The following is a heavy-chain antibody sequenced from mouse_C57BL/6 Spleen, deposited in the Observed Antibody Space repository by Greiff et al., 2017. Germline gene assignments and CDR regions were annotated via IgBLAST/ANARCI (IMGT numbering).Heavy chain of an antibody. V-gene: IGHV1-53*01. CDR2: ITPSNGGT. J-gene: IGHJ4*01. D-gene: IGHD1-1*01. Sequence: NWVKQRPGQGLEWIGNITPSNGGTNYNEKFKSKATLTVDKSSSTAYMQLSSLTSEDSAVYYCARNYGSSYYAMDYWGQGTSVTVSS. CDR3: ARNYGSSYYAMDY.